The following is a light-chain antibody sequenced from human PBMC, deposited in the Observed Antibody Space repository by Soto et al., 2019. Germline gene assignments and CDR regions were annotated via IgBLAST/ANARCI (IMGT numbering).Light chain of an antibody. Sequence: QSVLTQPPSASGTPGQRVTISCSGSSSNIGSNYVYWYQQLPGTAPKLLIYTNAQRPSGVPDRFSGSNPGTSASLAISGLRSEDEDDYYCAAWDDSLRGWVFGRGTKLTVL. CDR3: AAWDDSLRGWV. V-gene: IGLV1-47*02. J-gene: IGLJ3*02. CDR1: SSNIGSNY. CDR2: TNA.